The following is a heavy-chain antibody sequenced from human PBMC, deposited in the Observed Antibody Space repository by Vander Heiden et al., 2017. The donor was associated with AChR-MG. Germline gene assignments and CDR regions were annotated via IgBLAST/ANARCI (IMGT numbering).Heavy chain of an antibody. V-gene: IGHV1-2*06. J-gene: IGHJ3*02. CDR1: GYTFTGYH. D-gene: IGHD2-15*01. CDR3: ARFTCSGGSCRRHHDAFDI. CDR2: INPNSGGT. Sequence: QVQLVQSGAEVKKPGASVKVSCKASGYTFTGYHMHWVRQAPGQGLEWMGRINPNSGGTNYAQKFQGRVTMTRDTSISTAYMELSRLRSDDTAVYYCARFTCSGGSCRRHHDAFDIWGQGTMVTVSS.